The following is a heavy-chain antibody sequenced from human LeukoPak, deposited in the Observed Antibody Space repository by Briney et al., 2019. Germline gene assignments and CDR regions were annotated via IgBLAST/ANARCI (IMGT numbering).Heavy chain of an antibody. CDR2: INHSGST. J-gene: IGHJ3*02. Sequence: SETLSLTCAVYGGSFSGYYWSWIRQPPGKGLEWIGEINHSGSTNYNPSLKSRATISVDTSKNQFSLKLSSVTAANTAVYYCARASKYSSSWYSAFDIWGQGTMVTVSS. D-gene: IGHD6-13*01. CDR3: ARASKYSSSWYSAFDI. V-gene: IGHV4-34*01. CDR1: GGSFSGYY.